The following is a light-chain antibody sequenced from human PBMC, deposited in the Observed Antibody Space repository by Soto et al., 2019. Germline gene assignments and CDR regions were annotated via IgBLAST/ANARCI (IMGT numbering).Light chain of an antibody. CDR2: KAS. V-gene: IGKV1-5*03. CDR3: QRYIILYT. Sequence: DIPMTQSPSTLSASVGDRVTITCRASQSISSWLAWYQQKPGKAPKLLIYKASSLESEVPSRFSGSGSGTEFTLTISSLQPDDLATYYCQRYIILYTFGQGTKLEIK. J-gene: IGKJ2*01. CDR1: QSISSW.